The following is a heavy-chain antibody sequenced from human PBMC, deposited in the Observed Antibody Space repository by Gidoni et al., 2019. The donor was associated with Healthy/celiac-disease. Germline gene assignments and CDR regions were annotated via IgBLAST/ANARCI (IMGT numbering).Heavy chain of an antibody. CDR3: ARDRRGYSYGSAYGMDV. J-gene: IGHJ6*02. CDR2: ISYDGSNK. D-gene: IGHD5-18*01. V-gene: IGHV3-30-3*01. Sequence: QVQLVESGGGVVQPGRSLRLSCAASGFTFSSYAMHWVRQAPGKGLEWVAVISYDGSNKYYADSVKGRFTISRDNSKNTLYLQMNSLRAEDTAVYYCARDRRGYSYGSAYGMDVWGQGTTVTVSS. CDR1: GFTFSSYA.